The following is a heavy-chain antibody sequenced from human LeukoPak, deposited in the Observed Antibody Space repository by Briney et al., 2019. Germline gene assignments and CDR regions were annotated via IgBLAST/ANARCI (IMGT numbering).Heavy chain of an antibody. CDR3: AKDGYHWLQLERRGASRDFYYYMDV. D-gene: IGHD1-1*01. Sequence: GGSLRLSCGASGFSFADYAMGWVRQAPGKGLEWVSSINNSGRNTHYADSVKGRFTISRDNSKNTLYLQMNSLRTEDTAVYYCAKDGYHWLQLERRGASRDFYYYMDVWGKGTTLTVSS. CDR2: INNSGRNT. CDR1: GFSFADYA. J-gene: IGHJ6*03. V-gene: IGHV3-23*01.